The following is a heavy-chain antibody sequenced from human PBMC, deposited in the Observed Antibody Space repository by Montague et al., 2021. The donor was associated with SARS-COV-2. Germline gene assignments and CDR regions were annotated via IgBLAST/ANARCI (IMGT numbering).Heavy chain of an antibody. CDR1: GGSISSYY. J-gene: IGHJ6*02. D-gene: IGHD6-19*01. CDR2: IYYSGST. CDR3: ARAIGSMYRSGWYYYYYGMDV. V-gene: IGHV4-59*01. Sequence: SETLSLTCTVSGGSISSYYWSWIRQPPGKGLEWIGYIYYSGSTNYNPSLKSRVTISVDTSKNQFSLKLSSVTAADTAVYYCARAIGSMYRSGWYYYYYGMDVWGQGTTVTVSS.